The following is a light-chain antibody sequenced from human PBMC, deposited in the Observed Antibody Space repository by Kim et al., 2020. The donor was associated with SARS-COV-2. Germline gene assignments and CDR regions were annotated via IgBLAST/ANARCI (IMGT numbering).Light chain of an antibody. CDR3: ATWDDSLYGRV. Sequence: QSVLTQPPSVSGNPGQRVTISRSGSSSSIGDNPVSWYQQLPGMAPKLIIYGDDQRPSGVPDRFSGSKAGTSASLAISGLQSGDDGDYFCATWDDSLYGRVFGGGTQLTVL. CDR1: SSSIGDNP. V-gene: IGLV1-44*01. J-gene: IGLJ3*02. CDR2: GDD.